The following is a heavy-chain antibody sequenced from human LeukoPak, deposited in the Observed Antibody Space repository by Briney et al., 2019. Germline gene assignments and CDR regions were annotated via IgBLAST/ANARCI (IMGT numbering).Heavy chain of an antibody. D-gene: IGHD3-22*01. Sequence: PGGSLRLSCAASGFTFSSYWMHWVRQAPGKGLVWVSRIDSDGSSTSYADSVKGRFTFSRDNAKTTLYLQMNSLRAEDTAVYYCAIILFYDSKVAHAFDIWGQGTMVTVSS. CDR3: AIILFYDSKVAHAFDI. CDR2: IDSDGSST. CDR1: GFTFSSYW. V-gene: IGHV3-74*01. J-gene: IGHJ3*02.